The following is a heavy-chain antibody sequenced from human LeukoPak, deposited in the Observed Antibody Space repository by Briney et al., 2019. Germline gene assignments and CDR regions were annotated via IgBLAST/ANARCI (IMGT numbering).Heavy chain of an antibody. Sequence: GRSLRLSRAASGFTFDDYAMHWVRQAPGKGLEWVSGISWNSGSIGYADSVKGRFTISRDNAKNSLYLQMNSLRAEDTALYYCAKDMTDDILTGGNWFDPWGQGTLVTVSS. V-gene: IGHV3-9*01. D-gene: IGHD3-9*01. CDR2: ISWNSGSI. CDR3: AKDMTDDILTGGNWFDP. J-gene: IGHJ5*02. CDR1: GFTFDDYA.